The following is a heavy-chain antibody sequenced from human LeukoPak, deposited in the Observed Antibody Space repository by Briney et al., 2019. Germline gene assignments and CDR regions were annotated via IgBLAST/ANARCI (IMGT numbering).Heavy chain of an antibody. CDR2: INSDGSST. CDR3: VLDLFSSFAFDI. D-gene: IGHD3/OR15-3a*01. CDR1: GFTFSRYW. Sequence: GGSLRLSCAASGFTFSRYWMHWVRQAPGKGLLWVSRINSDGSSTYYAVSEKGRFTPSRDNAQNALHLQMSSLTAEDTAVYYCVLDLFSSFAFDIWGQGTMVTVSS. J-gene: IGHJ3*02. V-gene: IGHV3-74*01.